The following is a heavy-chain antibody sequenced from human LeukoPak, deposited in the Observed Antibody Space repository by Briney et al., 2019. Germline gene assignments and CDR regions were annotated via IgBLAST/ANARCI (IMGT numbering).Heavy chain of an antibody. V-gene: IGHV3-74*01. J-gene: IGHJ4*02. D-gene: IGHD3-10*01. CDR1: GSTFSRYW. CDR2: VKSDGSDT. Sequence: GGSLRLSCAASGSTFSRYWMHWVRQAPGKGLVWVSRVKSDGSDTIYADSVKGRFTISRDNVKNTLYLQMDSLRAEDTAVYYCTTGIGNYYYYWGQGTLVTVAS. CDR3: TTGIGNYYYY.